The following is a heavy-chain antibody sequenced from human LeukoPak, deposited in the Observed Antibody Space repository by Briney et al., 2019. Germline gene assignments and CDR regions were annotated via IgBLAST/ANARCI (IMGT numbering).Heavy chain of an antibody. CDR1: GYIFTNYY. CDR2: INPNSGGT. D-gene: IGHD5-18*01. CDR3: ARETAMVYFDY. J-gene: IGHJ4*02. V-gene: IGHV1-2*02. Sequence: ASVKVSCKASGYIFTNYYMHWVRQAPGLGLEWMGWINPNSGGTNYAQKFQGRVTMTRDTSISTTYMELSRLRSDDTAVYYCARETAMVYFDYWGQGTLVTVSS.